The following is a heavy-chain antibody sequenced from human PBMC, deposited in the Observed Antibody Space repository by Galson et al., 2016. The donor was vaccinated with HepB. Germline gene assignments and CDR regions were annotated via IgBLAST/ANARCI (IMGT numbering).Heavy chain of an antibody. J-gene: IGHJ4*02. D-gene: IGHD6-13*01. CDR3: TTLMPAAASDY. Sequence: SLRLSCAASGFTFSDHYMDWVRQAPGKGLEWVGRSKGKADGGTTDYAAPVKGRFSISRDDSKNTLYLQMNNLQTEDSAVYFCTTLMPAAASDYWGQGTLVTVSS. CDR1: GFTFSDHY. CDR2: SKGKADGGTT. V-gene: IGHV3-15*01.